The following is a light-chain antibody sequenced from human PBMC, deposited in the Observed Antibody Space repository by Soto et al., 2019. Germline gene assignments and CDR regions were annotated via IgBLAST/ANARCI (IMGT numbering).Light chain of an antibody. V-gene: IGKV1-5*03. J-gene: IGKJ2*01. CDR2: KAS. Sequence: DIQMTQSPSTLSGSVGDRVTITCRASQTISSWLAWYQQKPGKAPKLLIYKASTLKSGVPSRFSGSGSGTEFTLTISSLQPDDFAVYYCQHYNYWPYTFGQGPRWIS. CDR1: QTISSW. CDR3: QHYNYWPYT.